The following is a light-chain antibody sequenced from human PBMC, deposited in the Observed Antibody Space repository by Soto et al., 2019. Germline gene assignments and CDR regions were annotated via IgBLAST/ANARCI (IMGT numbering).Light chain of an antibody. CDR3: ASYTRTNTLV. Sequence: QSALTQPASVSGSPGQSITISCTGTISDIGGYNFISWYQHHPGKAPKLVIYDVNNRPSGISYRFSGSKSGNTASLTISGLQAEDEADYYCASYTRTNTLVFCGVTKLTVL. V-gene: IGLV2-14*01. CDR1: ISDIGGYNF. CDR2: DVN. J-gene: IGLJ2*01.